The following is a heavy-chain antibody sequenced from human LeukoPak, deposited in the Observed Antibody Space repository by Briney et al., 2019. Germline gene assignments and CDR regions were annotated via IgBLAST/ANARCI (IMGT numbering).Heavy chain of an antibody. V-gene: IGHV4-4*02. CDR2: IYHSGGT. D-gene: IGHD3-22*01. Sequence: SETLSLTCAVSGGSISSSNWWSWVRQPPGKGLEWIGEIYHSGGTNYNPSLKSRVTISVDTSKNQFSLKLSSVTAADTAVYYCARHRGYYYDSREFDYWGQGTLVTVSS. CDR3: ARHRGYYYDSREFDY. J-gene: IGHJ4*02. CDR1: GGSISSSNW.